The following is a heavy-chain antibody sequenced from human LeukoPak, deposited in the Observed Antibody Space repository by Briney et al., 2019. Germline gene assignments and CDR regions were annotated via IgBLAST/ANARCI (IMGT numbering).Heavy chain of an antibody. CDR3: ARDGYDSSGYYFDY. D-gene: IGHD3-22*01. J-gene: IGHJ4*02. CDR1: GGSISSGSYY. V-gene: IGHV4-61*02. CDR2: IYTSGST. Sequence: SETLSLTXTVSGGSISSGSYYWSWIRQPAGTGLDWIGRIYTSGSTNYNPSLKSRVTISVDTSKNQFSLKLSSVTAADTAVYHCARDGYDSSGYYFDYWGQGTLVTVSS.